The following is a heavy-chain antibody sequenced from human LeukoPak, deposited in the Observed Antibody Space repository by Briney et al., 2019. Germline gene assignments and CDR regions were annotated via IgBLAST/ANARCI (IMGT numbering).Heavy chain of an antibody. D-gene: IGHD3-9*01. CDR1: GGSISSYY. CDR2: IYYSGST. J-gene: IGHJ5*02. CDR3: ARGAVLRYFDWLGWFDP. V-gene: IGHV4-59*01. Sequence: SETLSLTCTVSGGSISSYYWSWIRQPPGKGLGWMGYIYYSGSTNYNPSLKSPVTISVDTSKNQFSLKLSSVTAADTAVYYCARGAVLRYFDWLGWFDPWGQGTLVTVSS.